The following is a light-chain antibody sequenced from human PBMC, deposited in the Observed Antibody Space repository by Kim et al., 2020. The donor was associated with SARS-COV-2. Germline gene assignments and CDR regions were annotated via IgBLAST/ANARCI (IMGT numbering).Light chain of an antibody. J-gene: IGLJ3*02. V-gene: IGLV1-40*01. CDR1: SSNIGAGYD. CDR2: DNN. Sequence: QSVLTQPPSVSRAPGQRVTISCTGSSSNIGAGYDVQWYQQLPGTAPKVVIYDNNNRPSGVPDRFSGSKSGTSASLAITGLQAEDEADYYCQSYDSTLSGVAFGGGTQLTVL. CDR3: QSYDSTLSGVA.